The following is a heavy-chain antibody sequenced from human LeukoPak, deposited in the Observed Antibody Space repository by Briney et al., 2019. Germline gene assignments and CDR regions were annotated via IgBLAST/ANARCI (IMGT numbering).Heavy chain of an antibody. CDR2: VIGGGGST. Sequence: PGGSLRLSCAASGFTFSSYAMSWVRQAPGKGLEWVSGVIGGGGSTYYADSVKGRFTISRDNSKNTLYLQMNSLRAEDTAIYYCAKAGAYGAFNTWGQGTLVTVSS. V-gene: IGHV3-23*01. CDR1: GFTFSSYA. D-gene: IGHD3-10*01. J-gene: IGHJ5*02. CDR3: AKAGAYGAFNT.